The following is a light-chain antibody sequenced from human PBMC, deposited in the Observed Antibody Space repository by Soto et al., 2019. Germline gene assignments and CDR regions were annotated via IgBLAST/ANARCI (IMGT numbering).Light chain of an antibody. V-gene: IGKV3-20*01. CDR1: RSVSDSS. Sequence: EIVLTQSPGTLSLSPGERATLSCRASRSVSDSSLAWYHQKPGQAPRLLIYGASRRATGIPDTFSGSGSGTDFTLTISRLEPEDFAVYYCQLYGDSPMYTFGQGTKLEIK. CDR2: GAS. CDR3: QLYGDSPMYT. J-gene: IGKJ2*01.